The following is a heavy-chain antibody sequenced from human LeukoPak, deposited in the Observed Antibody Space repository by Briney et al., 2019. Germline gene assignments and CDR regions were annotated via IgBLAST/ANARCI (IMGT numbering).Heavy chain of an antibody. CDR3: ARDYYGSGSDNWFDP. V-gene: IGHV4-34*01. CDR1: GGSFSGYY. Sequence: SETLSLTCAVYGGSFSGYYWSWIRQPPGKGLEWIGEINHSGSTNYNPSLKSRVTISVDTSKNQFSLKLSSVTAADTAVYYCARDYYGSGSDNWFDPWGQGTLVTVSS. D-gene: IGHD3-10*01. CDR2: INHSGST. J-gene: IGHJ5*02.